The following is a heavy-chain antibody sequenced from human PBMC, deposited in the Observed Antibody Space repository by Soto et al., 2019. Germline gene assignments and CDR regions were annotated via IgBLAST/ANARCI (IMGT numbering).Heavy chain of an antibody. J-gene: IGHJ3*01. D-gene: IGHD6-6*01. CDR3: ARPRSKSSSGFDL. CDR2: VNEVGTIT. V-gene: IGHV3-74*01. Sequence: EVQLVESGGGLVQPGGSLRLSCVASGFTFSNHWMHWVRQSPGQGLSGVSRVNEVGTITDYADFVEGRFTISRDNDKNTLSLQMNNLRAEDTALYYCARPRSKSSSGFDLWGQGTMVTVSS. CDR1: GFTFSNHW.